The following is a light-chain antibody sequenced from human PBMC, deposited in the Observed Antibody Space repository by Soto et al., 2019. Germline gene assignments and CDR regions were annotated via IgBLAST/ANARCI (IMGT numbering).Light chain of an antibody. V-gene: IGKV3-11*01. CDR3: QQRSTWPPT. CDR1: QSVSSC. CDR2: DAS. J-gene: IGKJ4*02. Sequence: EIVFTQAPATLSLSPGERATLSCRASQSVSSCLAWYQQNPGQAPRLLIYDASNRATGIPAGFSGSGSGTDLTLPISSLETEDFEVYYCQQRSTWPPTFGGGTKVEI.